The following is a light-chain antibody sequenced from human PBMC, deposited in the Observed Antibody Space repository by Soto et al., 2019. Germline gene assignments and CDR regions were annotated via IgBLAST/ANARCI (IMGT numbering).Light chain of an antibody. Sequence: EIVLTQSPATLTLSPGESAALSCRASQTISNNYLVWYRKKPGQAPRLLIYAVSSRAAGIPDRFSGSGSGTDFALTIARLEPEDSAVYYCQQHSNSPWTFGQGTRVEI. CDR3: QQHSNSPWT. J-gene: IGKJ1*01. CDR1: QTISNNY. V-gene: IGKV3D-20*02. CDR2: AVS.